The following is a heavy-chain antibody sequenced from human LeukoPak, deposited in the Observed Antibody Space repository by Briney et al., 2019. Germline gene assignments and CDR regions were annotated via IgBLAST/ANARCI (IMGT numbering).Heavy chain of an antibody. V-gene: IGHV4-30-4*01. CDR1: GGSISSGDYY. D-gene: IGHD2-21*01. J-gene: IGHJ3*02. CDR3: ARVPSVGMGAFDI. CDR2: IYYSGST. Sequence: SETLSLTCTVSGGSISSGDYYWSWIRQPPGKGLEWIGYIYYSGSTYYNPSLKSRATISVDTSKNQFSLKLSSVTAADTAVYYCARVPSVGMGAFDIWDQGTMVTVSS.